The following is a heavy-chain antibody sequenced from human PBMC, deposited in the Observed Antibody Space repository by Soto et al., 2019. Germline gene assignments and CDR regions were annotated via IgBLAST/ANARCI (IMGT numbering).Heavy chain of an antibody. CDR2: IYYSGST. J-gene: IGHJ4*02. D-gene: IGHD3-3*01. Sequence: SETLSLTCTVSGGSISSSSYYWGWIRQPPGKGLEWIGSIYYSGSTYYNPSLKSRVTISVDTSKNQFSLKLSSVTAADTAVYYCARCFAGGGNTTKGKVEYYDFWSGYYPDYWGQGTLVTVSS. CDR3: ARCFAGGGNTTKGKVEYYDFWSGYYPDY. CDR1: GGSISSSSYY. V-gene: IGHV4-39*01.